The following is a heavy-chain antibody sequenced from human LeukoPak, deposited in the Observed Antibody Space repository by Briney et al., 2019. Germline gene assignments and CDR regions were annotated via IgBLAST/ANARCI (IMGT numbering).Heavy chain of an antibody. J-gene: IGHJ5*02. V-gene: IGHV4-4*07. CDR3: ARDGMVRGASYNWFDP. D-gene: IGHD3-10*01. CDR1: GGSISSYY. CDR2: IYTSGST. Sequence: SETLSLTCTVSGGSISSYYWSWIRQPAGKGLEWIGRIYTSGSTNYNPSLKSRVTMSVDTSKNQFSLKLSSVTAADTAVYYCARDGMVRGASYNWFDPWGQGTLVTVSS.